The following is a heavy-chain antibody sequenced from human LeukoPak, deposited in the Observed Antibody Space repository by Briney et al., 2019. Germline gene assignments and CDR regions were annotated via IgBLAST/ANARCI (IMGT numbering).Heavy chain of an antibody. CDR2: ISGSGGST. CDR1: GFTFSSFA. Sequence: GGSLRLSCAASGFTFSSFAMSWVRQAPGKGLEWVSAISGSGGSTYYADSVKGRFTISRDNSKNTLYLQMNSLRAEDTAVYYCAKDSDYDLYYFDYWGQGTLVTVSS. V-gene: IGHV3-23*01. D-gene: IGHD3-16*01. J-gene: IGHJ4*02. CDR3: AKDSDYDLYYFDY.